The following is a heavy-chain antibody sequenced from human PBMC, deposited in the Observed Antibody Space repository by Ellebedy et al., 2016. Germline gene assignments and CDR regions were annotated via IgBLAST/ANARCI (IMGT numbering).Heavy chain of an antibody. J-gene: IGHJ4*02. CDR1: GGSINSGAFY. CDR3: ATLTIPGGSDY. Sequence: SETLSLXXTVSGGSINSGAFYWSWIRQPAGRGLEWIGRISTSGNSIFNPSLRSRVTMSVDTSKNQFSLDLKSVTAADTAVYYCATLTIPGGSDYWGPGTLVTVSS. D-gene: IGHD3-3*01. CDR2: ISTSGNS. V-gene: IGHV4-61*02.